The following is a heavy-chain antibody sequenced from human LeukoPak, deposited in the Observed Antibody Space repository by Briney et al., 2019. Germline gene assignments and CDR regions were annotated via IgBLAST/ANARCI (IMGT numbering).Heavy chain of an antibody. Sequence: GASVKVSCKVSGYTLTELSMHWVRQAPGKGLEWMGGFDPEDGETIYAQKFQGRVTMTEDTSTDTAYMELSSLRSEDTAVYYCATDLSSGWPDAFDIWGQGTMVTVSS. CDR2: FDPEDGET. D-gene: IGHD6-19*01. V-gene: IGHV1-24*01. CDR1: GYTLTELS. J-gene: IGHJ3*02. CDR3: ATDLSSGWPDAFDI.